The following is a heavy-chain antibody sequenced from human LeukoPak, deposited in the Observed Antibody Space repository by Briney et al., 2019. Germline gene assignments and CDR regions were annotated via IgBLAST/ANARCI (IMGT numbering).Heavy chain of an antibody. Sequence: PGGSLRLSCVASGFSFSTYGMHWVRQAPGKGLEWVSSITSSSTYTFYADSVKGRFTISRDNARNSLYLQMNSLRAEDTAVYYCARDPYSGTYGDTYYYYMDVWGKGTTVTISS. J-gene: IGHJ6*03. D-gene: IGHD1-26*01. CDR1: GFSFSTYG. V-gene: IGHV3-21*01. CDR3: ARDPYSGTYGDTYYYYMDV. CDR2: ITSSSTYT.